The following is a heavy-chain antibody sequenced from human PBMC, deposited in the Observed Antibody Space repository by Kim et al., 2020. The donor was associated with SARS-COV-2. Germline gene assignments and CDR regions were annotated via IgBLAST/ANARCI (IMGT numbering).Heavy chain of an antibody. V-gene: IGHV1-46*01. CDR1: RNAFASAY. Sequence: ASVKVSCKTPRNAFASAYIHWVRQAPGQGLEWMGLTHLGSARTNFAQIFQGRISMITDTSTTTVFMDLSSLTSDDTAVYYCAREPEGTGNLDTWGPGTLV. CDR2: THLGSART. J-gene: IGHJ4*02. CDR3: AREPEGTGNLDT. D-gene: IGHD1-1*01.